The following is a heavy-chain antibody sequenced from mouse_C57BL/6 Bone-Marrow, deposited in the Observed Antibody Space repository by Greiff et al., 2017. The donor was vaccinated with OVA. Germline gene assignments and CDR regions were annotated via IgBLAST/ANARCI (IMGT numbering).Heavy chain of an antibody. J-gene: IGHJ4*01. Sequence: DVHLVESGAELVRPGSSVKMSCKTSGYTFTSYGINWVKQRPGQGLEWIGYIYIGNGYTEYNEKFKGKATLTSDTSSSTAYMQLSSLTSEDAAIYCCARYEIGRGDYWGQGTSVIVSS. CDR1: GYTFTSYG. D-gene: IGHD2-12*01. CDR2: IYIGNGYT. CDR3: ARYEIGRGDY. V-gene: IGHV1-58*01.